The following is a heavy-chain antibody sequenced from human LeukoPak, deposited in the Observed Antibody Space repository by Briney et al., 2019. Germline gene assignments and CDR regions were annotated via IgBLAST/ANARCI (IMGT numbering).Heavy chain of an antibody. V-gene: IGHV3-48*04. CDR2: ISTGSSTI. Sequence: GGSLRLSCVASGFTFSTYSMNWVRQAPGKGLEWISYISTGSSTIHYADPVKGRFTISRDNAKNSLYLQMNSLRAEDTALYYCAREYEIGYCSGGSCYSGYWGQGTLVTVSS. CDR1: GFTFSTYS. D-gene: IGHD2-15*01. J-gene: IGHJ4*02. CDR3: AREYEIGYCSGGSCYSGY.